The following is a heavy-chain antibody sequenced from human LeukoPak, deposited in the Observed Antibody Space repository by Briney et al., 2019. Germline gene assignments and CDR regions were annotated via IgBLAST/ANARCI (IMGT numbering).Heavy chain of an antibody. CDR3: ARLTARFYDF. D-gene: IGHD3-3*01. V-gene: IGHV4-61*02. J-gene: IGHJ4*02. Sequence: SQTLSLTCTVSGGSISNGSYYWSWIRQPAGKGLEWIGRIYTSGSTNYNPSLKSRVTISVDTSKNQFSLKLSSVTAADTAVYYCARLTARFYDFWSQGTLVTVSS. CDR1: GGSISNGSYY. CDR2: IYTSGST.